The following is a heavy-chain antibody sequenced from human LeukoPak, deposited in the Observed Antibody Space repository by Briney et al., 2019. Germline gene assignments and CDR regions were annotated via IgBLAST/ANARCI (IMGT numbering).Heavy chain of an antibody. Sequence: SVKVSCKASGGTFSSYAISWVRQAPGQGLEWMGGIIPIFGTANYAQKFQGRVTITADESTSTAYMELSSLRSEDTAVYYCARGPPPTYCSSTSCYYDAFDIWGQGTMVTVSS. D-gene: IGHD2-2*01. J-gene: IGHJ3*02. CDR3: ARGPPPTYCSSTSCYYDAFDI. V-gene: IGHV1-69*13. CDR1: GGTFSSYA. CDR2: IIPIFGTA.